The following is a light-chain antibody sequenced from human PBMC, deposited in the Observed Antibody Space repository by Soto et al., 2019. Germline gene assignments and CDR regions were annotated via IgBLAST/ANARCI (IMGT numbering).Light chain of an antibody. J-gene: IGKJ1*01. CDR3: QQYGSSPRT. V-gene: IGKV3-20*01. CDR2: GAS. CDR1: QNVGSDY. Sequence: EIVLTQSPGTLSLSPGERATLSCRASQNVGSDYLAWYQQKPGQAPRLLIYGASSRATGIPDRFSGSGSGTDFTLTISRLEPEDFAVYYCQQYGSSPRTFGQGTKVDIK.